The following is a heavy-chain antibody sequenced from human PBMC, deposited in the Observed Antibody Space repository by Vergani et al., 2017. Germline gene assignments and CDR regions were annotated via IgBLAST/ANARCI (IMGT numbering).Heavy chain of an antibody. D-gene: IGHD3-22*01. CDR3: AKDRSGKNYYDSSGYCDY. V-gene: IGHV3-23*04. J-gene: IGHJ4*02. Sequence: VQLVESGGGVVQPGRSLRLSCAASGFTFSSYAMSWVRQAPGKGLEWVSAISGSGGSTYYADSVKGRFTISRDNSKNTLYLQIISLRAEDTAVYYCAKDRSGKNYYDSSGYCDYWGQGTLVTVSS. CDR1: GFTFSSYA. CDR2: ISGSGGST.